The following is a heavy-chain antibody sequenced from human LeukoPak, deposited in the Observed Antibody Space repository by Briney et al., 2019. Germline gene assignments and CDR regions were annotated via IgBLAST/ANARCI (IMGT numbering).Heavy chain of an antibody. V-gene: IGHV1-46*01. CDR2: INPSGGST. Sequence: ASVKVSCKASGYTFTSYYRHWVRQAPGQGREWMGIINPSGGSTSYAQKFQGRVTMTRDMSTSTVYMELSSLRSEDTAVYYCASYPGPGIAVAGTGWGQGTLVTASS. CDR3: ASYPGPGIAVAGTG. D-gene: IGHD6-19*01. J-gene: IGHJ4*02. CDR1: GYTFTSYY.